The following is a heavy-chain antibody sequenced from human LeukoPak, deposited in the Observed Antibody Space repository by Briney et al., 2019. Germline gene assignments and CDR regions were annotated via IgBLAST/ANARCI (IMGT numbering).Heavy chain of an antibody. D-gene: IGHD6-6*01. Sequence: GGSLRLSCAASGFTFSSYWMSWVRQAPGKGLEWVANIKQDGSEKYYVDSVKGRFTISRDNAKNSLYLQMNSLRAEDTAVYYCARAPTDSSIAAPVAAFDIWGQGTMVTVSS. CDR2: IKQDGSEK. J-gene: IGHJ3*02. V-gene: IGHV3-7*01. CDR3: ARAPTDSSIAAPVAAFDI. CDR1: GFTFSSYW.